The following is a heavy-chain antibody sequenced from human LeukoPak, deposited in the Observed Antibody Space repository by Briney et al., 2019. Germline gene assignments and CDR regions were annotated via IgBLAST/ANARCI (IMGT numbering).Heavy chain of an antibody. Sequence: QPGGSLRLSCEASGFTFSSPAMSWVRQAPGKGLEWVSTINYNGGNTYYADSVKGRFTISRDNSKNTLYLQMNSLRAEDTAVYYCARGVYYYDREYFDYWGRGTLVTVSS. CDR1: GFTFSSPA. J-gene: IGHJ4*02. CDR3: ARGVYYYDREYFDY. V-gene: IGHV3-23*01. D-gene: IGHD3-22*01. CDR2: INYNGGNT.